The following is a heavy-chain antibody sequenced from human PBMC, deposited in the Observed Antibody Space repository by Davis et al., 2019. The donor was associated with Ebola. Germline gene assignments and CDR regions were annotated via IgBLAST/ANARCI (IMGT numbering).Heavy chain of an antibody. V-gene: IGHV3-15*01. CDR3: TTGYCSGGRCYSLPDY. D-gene: IGHD2-15*01. CDR1: GFTFSNAW. J-gene: IGHJ4*02. CDR2: IKRKTDGGTT. Sequence: GESLKISCAASGFTFSNAWMSWVRQAPGKGLEWVGRIKRKTDGGTTDYAAPVKGRFTISRDDSKNTLYLQMNSLKTEDTAVYSCTTGYCSGGRCYSLPDYWGQGTLVTVSS.